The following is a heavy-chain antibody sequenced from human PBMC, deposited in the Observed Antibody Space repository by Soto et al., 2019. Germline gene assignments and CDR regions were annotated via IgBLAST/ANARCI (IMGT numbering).Heavy chain of an antibody. CDR1: GFTFSSYS. V-gene: IGHV3-48*02. CDR3: AKTTILGVVLDAYDI. J-gene: IGHJ3*02. D-gene: IGHD3-3*01. Sequence: GGSLRLSCAASGFTFSSYSMNWVRQAPGKGLEWVSYISSSSSTIYYADSVKGRFTISRDNAKNSLYLQMNSLRDEDTAVYYCAKTTILGVVLDAYDIWGQGTMVTVSS. CDR2: ISSSSSTI.